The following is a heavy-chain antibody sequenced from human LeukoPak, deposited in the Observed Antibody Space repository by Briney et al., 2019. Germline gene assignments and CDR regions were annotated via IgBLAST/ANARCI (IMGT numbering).Heavy chain of an antibody. CDR3: AKNLDSNGYSPLDY. CDR2: ISGGGSNT. D-gene: IGHD3-22*01. V-gene: IGHV3-23*01. CDR1: GFTFSSYA. J-gene: IGHJ4*02. Sequence: GGSLRLSCAASGFTFSSYAMSWVRQAPGKGLEWVSAISGGGSNTNYADSVKGRFTISRDNSKNTLYLQMNSLRPEDTAIYYCAKNLDSNGYSPLDYWGQGTLVTVSS.